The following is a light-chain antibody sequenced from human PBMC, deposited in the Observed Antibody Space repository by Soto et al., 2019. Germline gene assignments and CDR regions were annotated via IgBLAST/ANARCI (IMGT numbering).Light chain of an antibody. CDR3: SSYAGSKTL. J-gene: IGLJ2*01. V-gene: IGLV2-8*01. CDR2: EVS. Sequence: QSALTQPPSASWSPGQSVTISSTGTSSDVGGYNYVSWYQQHPGKAPKLMIYEVSKRPSGVPDRFSGSKSGNTASLTVSGLQAEDEADYYCSSYAGSKTLFGGGTKVTVL. CDR1: SSDVGGYNY.